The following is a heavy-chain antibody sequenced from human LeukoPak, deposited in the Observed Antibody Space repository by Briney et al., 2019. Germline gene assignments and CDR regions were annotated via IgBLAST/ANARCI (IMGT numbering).Heavy chain of an antibody. V-gene: IGHV3-30*02. CDR3: AKDKDFCCGVDAFDI. Sequence: PGGSLRLSCAASGFTFSSYGMHWVRQAPGKGLEWVAFIRYDGSNKYYADSVKGRFTISRDNSKNTLYLQMNSLRAEDTAVYYCAKDKDFCCGVDAFDIWGQGTMVTVSS. CDR2: IRYDGSNK. D-gene: IGHD3-3*01. CDR1: GFTFSSYG. J-gene: IGHJ3*02.